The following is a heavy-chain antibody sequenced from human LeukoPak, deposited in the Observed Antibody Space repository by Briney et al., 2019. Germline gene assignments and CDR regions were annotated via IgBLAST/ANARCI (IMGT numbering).Heavy chain of an antibody. D-gene: IGHD6-13*01. Sequence: PSGTLRLSCTASGCTFSGYCLSWIRQAPGKGLEWIGYINYTSSTNYNPYLMSGVTISANRNKNQSSTKQSPVTSADTAVYYCASSCETERGSSSWYRRRGTFDFWGQGTLVTVSS. CDR2: INYTSST. J-gene: IGHJ4*02. CDR1: GCTFSGYC. CDR3: ASSCETERGSSSWYRRRGTFDF. V-gene: IGHV4-59*12.